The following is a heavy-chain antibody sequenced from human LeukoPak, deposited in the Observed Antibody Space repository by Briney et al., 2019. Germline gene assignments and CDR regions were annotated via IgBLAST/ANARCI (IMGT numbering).Heavy chain of an antibody. V-gene: IGHV4-59*08. D-gene: IGHD3-22*01. CDR3: ASRIRYYYDSSGENGAFDI. Sequence: SETLSLTCTVSGGSISSYYWSWIRQPPGKGLEWIGYIYYSGSTNYNPSLKSRVTISVDTSKNQFSLKLSSVTAADTAVYYCASRIRYYYDSSGENGAFDIWGQGTMVTVSS. CDR2: IYYSGST. CDR1: GGSISSYY. J-gene: IGHJ3*02.